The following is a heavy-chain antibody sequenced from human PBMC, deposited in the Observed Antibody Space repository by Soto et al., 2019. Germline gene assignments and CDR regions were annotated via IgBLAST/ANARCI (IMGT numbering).Heavy chain of an antibody. CDR1: GFTFSSYA. CDR3: ARDRSYYDSSGSYSPPY. V-gene: IGHV3-23*01. J-gene: IGHJ4*02. D-gene: IGHD3-22*01. CDR2: ISGSAATT. Sequence: GSLRLSCAASGFTFSSYAMNWVRQAPGKGLEWVSAISGSAATTHFADSVKGRFTISRDNSKNTLYLQVNSLRAEDTAVYYCARDRSYYDSSGSYSPPYWGQGTLVTVSS.